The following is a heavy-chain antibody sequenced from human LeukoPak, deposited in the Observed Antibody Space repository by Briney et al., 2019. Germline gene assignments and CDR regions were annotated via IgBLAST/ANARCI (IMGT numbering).Heavy chain of an antibody. V-gene: IGHV4-34*01. CDR1: GGSFSGYY. CDR2: INHSGST. D-gene: IGHD3-3*01. Sequence: SETLSLTCAVYGGSFSGYYWSCIRQPPGKGLEWIGEINHSGSTNYNPSLKSRVTISVDTSKNQFSLKLSSVTAADTAVYYCARGRSITIFGVVIIHRQDYWGQGTLVTVSS. J-gene: IGHJ4*02. CDR3: ARGRSITIFGVVIIHRQDY.